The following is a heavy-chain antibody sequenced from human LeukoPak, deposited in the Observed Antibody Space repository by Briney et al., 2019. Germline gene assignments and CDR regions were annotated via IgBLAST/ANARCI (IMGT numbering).Heavy chain of an antibody. Sequence: GGSLRLSCAASGFTFSSYSMNWVRQAPGKGLEWVSYISSSSSTIYYADSVKGRFTISRDNAKNSLHLQMNSLRAEDTAVYYCARGDIVATNDYWGQGTLVTVSS. D-gene: IGHD5-12*01. J-gene: IGHJ4*02. V-gene: IGHV3-48*04. CDR3: ARGDIVATNDY. CDR1: GFTFSSYS. CDR2: ISSSSSTI.